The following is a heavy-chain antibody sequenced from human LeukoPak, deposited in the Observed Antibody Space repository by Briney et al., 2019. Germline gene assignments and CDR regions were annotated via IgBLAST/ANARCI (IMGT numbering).Heavy chain of an antibody. V-gene: IGHV3-15*01. CDR3: TTETNWYFDL. CDR2: IKSKTDGGTT. Sequence: NPGGSLRLSCAASGFTFTNAWMSWVRQAPGKGLEWIGRIKSKTDGGTTDYAAPVKGRFTISRDDSENTLYLQMNSLKTEDTAVYFCTTETNWYFDLWGRGTLVTVSS. J-gene: IGHJ2*01. CDR1: GFTFTNAW. D-gene: IGHD1-1*01.